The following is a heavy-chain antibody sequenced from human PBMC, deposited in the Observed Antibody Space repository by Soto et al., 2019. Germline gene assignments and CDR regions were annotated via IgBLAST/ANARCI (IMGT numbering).Heavy chain of an antibody. D-gene: IGHD2-15*01. Sequence: SETLSLTCAVYGGSFSGYYWSWIRQPPGKGLEWIGEINHSGSTNYNPSLKSRVTISVDTSKNQFSLKLSSVTAADTAVYYCARVVYCSGGSCYLAPPRFDPWGQGTLVTVSS. J-gene: IGHJ5*02. CDR2: INHSGST. CDR1: GGSFSGYY. CDR3: ARVVYCSGGSCYLAPPRFDP. V-gene: IGHV4-34*01.